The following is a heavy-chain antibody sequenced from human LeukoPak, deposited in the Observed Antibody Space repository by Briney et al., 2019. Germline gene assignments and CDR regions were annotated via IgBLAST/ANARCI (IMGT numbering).Heavy chain of an antibody. V-gene: IGHV3-7*01. J-gene: IGHJ3*02. CDR1: GFTFSSYW. D-gene: IGHD3-22*01. CDR3: ARDSSYYYDSSGLNDAFDI. Sequence: GGSLRLSCAASGFTFSSYWMSWVRQAPGKGLEWVANIKQDGSEKYYVDSVKGRFTISRDNAKNSLYLQMNSLRAEDTAVYYCARDSSYYYDSSGLNDAFDIWGQGTMVTVSS. CDR2: IKQDGSEK.